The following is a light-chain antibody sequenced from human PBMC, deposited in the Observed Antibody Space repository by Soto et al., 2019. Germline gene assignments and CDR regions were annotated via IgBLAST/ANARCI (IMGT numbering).Light chain of an antibody. Sequence: EIVLTQSPATLSLSPGERATLSCRASQSVSSYLAWYQQKSGQAPRLLIYDTSNRATGIPARFSGSGSGTDFTRTISGLEPKDPPVYHCQRRSLWPITFGQGTRLGI. CDR3: QRRSLWPIT. J-gene: IGKJ5*01. CDR2: DTS. V-gene: IGKV3-11*01. CDR1: QSVSSY.